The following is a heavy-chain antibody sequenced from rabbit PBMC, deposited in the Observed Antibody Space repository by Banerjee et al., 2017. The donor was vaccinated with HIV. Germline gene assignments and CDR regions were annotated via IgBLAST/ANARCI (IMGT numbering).Heavy chain of an antibody. CDR2: INVGDGST. CDR1: GIDFSSYYD. J-gene: IGHJ4*01. CDR3: ARGIETMTSNL. V-gene: IGHV1S45*01. Sequence: QEQLEESGGDLVKPEGSLTLTCKASGIDFSSYYDMCWVRQAPGKGLEWIACINVGDGSTYYGSWAKGRFTISKTSSTTVTLQMTSLTAADTATYFCARGIETMTSNLWGPGTLVTVS. D-gene: IGHD2-1*01.